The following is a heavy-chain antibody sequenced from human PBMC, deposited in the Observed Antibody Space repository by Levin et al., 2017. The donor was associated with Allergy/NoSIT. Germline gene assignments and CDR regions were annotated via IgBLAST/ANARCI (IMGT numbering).Heavy chain of an antibody. D-gene: IGHD1-20*01. CDR3: SRYNWNDVNAFDI. Sequence: LSLPCAASGFTFRSYGMHWVRQAPGKGLEWVAVIWYDGSNKYYADSVKGRFTISRDNSKNTLYLQMNSLRAEDTAVYYCSRYNWNDVNAFDIWGQGTMVTVSS. J-gene: IGHJ3*02. CDR1: GFTFRSYG. CDR2: IWYDGSNK. V-gene: IGHV3-33*01.